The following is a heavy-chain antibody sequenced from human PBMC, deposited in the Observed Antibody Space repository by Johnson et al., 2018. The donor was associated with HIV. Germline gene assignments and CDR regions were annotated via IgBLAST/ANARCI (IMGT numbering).Heavy chain of an antibody. CDR1: GFTVSSNY. CDR2: INSDGSST. V-gene: IGHV3-74*01. J-gene: IGHJ3*02. CDR3: AKEGRYVEGAFDI. D-gene: IGHD5-12*01. Sequence: VQLVESGGGLVQPGGSLRLSCAASGFTVSSNYMSWVRQAPGKGLVWVSRINSDGSSTSYADSVKGRFTISRDNAKNTLYLQMNSLRAEDTAVYYCAKEGRYVEGAFDIWGQWTTVTVSS.